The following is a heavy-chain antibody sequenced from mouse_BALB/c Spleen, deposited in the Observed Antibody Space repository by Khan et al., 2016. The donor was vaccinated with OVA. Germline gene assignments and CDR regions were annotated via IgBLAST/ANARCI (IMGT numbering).Heavy chain of an antibody. V-gene: IGHV1-9*01. CDR1: GYTFSSYC. J-gene: IGHJ4*01. D-gene: IGHD3-3*01. CDR3: ARSCGYNARDY. Sequence: QVQLQQSGAELMKPGASVKISCTATGYTFSSYCIEWVKQRPGHGLEWIGEILPASGSTNYNEKFKGKATLTADTSSNTAYMQLSSLTSEDSAVFYGARSCGYNARDYGGQGTSVTVSS. CDR2: ILPASGST.